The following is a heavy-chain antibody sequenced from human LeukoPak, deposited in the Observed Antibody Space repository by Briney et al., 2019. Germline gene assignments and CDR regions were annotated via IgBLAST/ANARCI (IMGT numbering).Heavy chain of an antibody. Sequence: SETLSLTCGVYSDSFSGYFWTYIRQPPRGGLEWVWDINHRVSTNYNPSLKSRVTISVDTSKRQFSLRLTSVTAADTAVYFCARGSIYYGDSSAYFDYWGQGSLVTVSS. CDR1: SDSFSGYF. CDR2: INHRVST. CDR3: ARGSIYYGDSSAYFDY. V-gene: IGHV4-34*01. D-gene: IGHD3-22*01. J-gene: IGHJ4*02.